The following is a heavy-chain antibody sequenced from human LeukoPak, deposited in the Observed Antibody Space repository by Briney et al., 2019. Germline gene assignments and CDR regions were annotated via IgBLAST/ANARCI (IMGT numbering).Heavy chain of an antibody. CDR2: INSDGSST. CDR1: GFTFSSYG. V-gene: IGHV3-74*01. CDR3: AKRIQSAMAMGY. Sequence: GGSLRLSCAASGFTFSSYGMSWVRQAPGKGLVWVSRINSDGSSTSYADSVKGRFTISRDNAKNTLYLQMNSLRAEDTAVYYCAKRIQSAMAMGYWGQGTLVTVSS. D-gene: IGHD5-18*01. J-gene: IGHJ4*02.